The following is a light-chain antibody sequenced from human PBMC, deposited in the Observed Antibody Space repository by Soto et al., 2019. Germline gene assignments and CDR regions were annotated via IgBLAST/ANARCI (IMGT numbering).Light chain of an antibody. V-gene: IGKV1-5*01. CDR2: DAS. Sequence: DIQMTQSPSTLSASVGDRVTITCRASQSINTWLAWYQQKPGKAPKLLIYDASTLESGVPSRFSGSGSGTEFTLTMSGLQPEDFASYYCQQGHSTPYTFGQGTKVDIK. CDR1: QSINTW. J-gene: IGKJ2*01. CDR3: QQGHSTPYT.